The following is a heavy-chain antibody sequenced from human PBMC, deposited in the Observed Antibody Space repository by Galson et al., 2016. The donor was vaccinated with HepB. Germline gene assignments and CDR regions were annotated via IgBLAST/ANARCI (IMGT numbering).Heavy chain of an antibody. D-gene: IGHD3-16*01. CDR3: AREYHGTLYFDY. CDR2: INTNNGDT. CDR1: GYSFTNYH. V-gene: IGHV1-46*01. J-gene: IGHJ4*02. Sequence: SVKVSCKASGYSFTNYHVHWVRQAPGQGLEYMGMINTNNGDTYYARKFQGRVTFTRDTSTTTADMGLYSLRSEDSAVFFCAREYHGTLYFDYWGQGTRVTVSS.